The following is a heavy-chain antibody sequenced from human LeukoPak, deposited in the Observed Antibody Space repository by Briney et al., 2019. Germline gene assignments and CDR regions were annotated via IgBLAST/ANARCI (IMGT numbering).Heavy chain of an antibody. CDR1: GYTFTGYY. CDR2: INPNSGGT. V-gene: IGHV1-2*02. J-gene: IGHJ3*02. CDR3: ARVSGTWSAFDI. D-gene: IGHD1-7*01. Sequence: GASVKVSCKASGYTFTGYYMHWVRQAPGPGLEWMGWINPNSGGTNYAQKFQGRVTMTRDTSISTAYMELSRLRSDDTAVYYCARVSGTWSAFDIWGQGTMVTVSS.